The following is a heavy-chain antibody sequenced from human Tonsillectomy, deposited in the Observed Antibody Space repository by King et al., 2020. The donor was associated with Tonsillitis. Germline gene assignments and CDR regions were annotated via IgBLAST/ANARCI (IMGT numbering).Heavy chain of an antibody. J-gene: IGHJ5*02. CDR2: INHSGST. CDR1: GGSFSDYY. V-gene: IGHV4-34*01. CDR3: ARGPVLRFLEWLSNWFDP. D-gene: IGHD3-3*01. Sequence: VQLQQWGAGLLKPSETLSLTCAVYGGSFSDYYWSWIRQSPGKGLEWIGEINHSGSTNYNPSLKSRVTISVDTSKNQFSLKLSSVTAADTAVYYCARGPVLRFLEWLSNWFDPWGQGTLVTVSS.